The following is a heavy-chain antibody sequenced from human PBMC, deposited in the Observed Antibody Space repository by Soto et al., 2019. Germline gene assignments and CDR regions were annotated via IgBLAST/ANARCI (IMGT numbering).Heavy chain of an antibody. J-gene: IGHJ4*02. CDR1: GFTFSSYG. CDR2: ISYDGSNK. V-gene: IGHV3-30*18. Sequence: HPGGSLRLSCAASGFTFSSYGMHWVRQAPGKGLEWVAVISYDGSNKYYADSVKGRFTISRDNSKNTLYLQMNSLRAEDTAVYYSANLGFGVADLPVPDYFDYWGQGTLVTVSS. CDR3: ANLGFGVADLPVPDYFDY. D-gene: IGHD3-3*01.